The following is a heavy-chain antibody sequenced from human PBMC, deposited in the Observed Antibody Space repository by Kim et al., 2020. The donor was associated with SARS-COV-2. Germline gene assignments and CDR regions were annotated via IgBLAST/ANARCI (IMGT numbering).Heavy chain of an antibody. V-gene: IGHV3-23*01. Sequence: GGSLRLSCAASGFTFSSYAMSWVRQAPGKGLEWVSAIRGSGGSTYYADSVKGRFTISRDNSKNTLYLQMNSLRAEDTVVYYCAKVPYSGYAGPFDYWGQGTLVTVSS. CDR3: AKVPYSGYAGPFDY. J-gene: IGHJ4*02. CDR2: IRGSGGST. D-gene: IGHD5-12*01. CDR1: GFTFSSYA.